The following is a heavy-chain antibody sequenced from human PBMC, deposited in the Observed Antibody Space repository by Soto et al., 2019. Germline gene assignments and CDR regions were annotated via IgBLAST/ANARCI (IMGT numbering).Heavy chain of an antibody. J-gene: IGHJ4*02. CDR2: IYSGGST. CDR1: GFTVSSDY. Sequence: EVQLVESGGGLIQPGGSLRLSCAASGFTVSSDYMSWVRQAPGKGLEWVSVIYSGGSTYYADSVKGRFTISRDNSKNTLYLQMNSLRAEDTAVYYCASAATGYYFDYWGQGTLVTVSS. CDR3: ASAATGYYFDY. D-gene: IGHD6-25*01. V-gene: IGHV3-53*01.